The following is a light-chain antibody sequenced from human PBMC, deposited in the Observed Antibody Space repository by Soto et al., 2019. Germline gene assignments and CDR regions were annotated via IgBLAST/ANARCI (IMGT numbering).Light chain of an antibody. CDR1: QSFSDY. CDR3: QLRNNSPTSIT. J-gene: IGKJ5*01. CDR2: DAS. V-gene: IGKV3-11*01. Sequence: EIVLTQSPATLSLSPGERATLSFRSSQSFSDYLAWYQQEPGQAPRLLIYDASTRATGIPARFRGSGSGTDFTLTISSLAPEDFAVYYCQLRNNSPTSITFGQGTRLEIK.